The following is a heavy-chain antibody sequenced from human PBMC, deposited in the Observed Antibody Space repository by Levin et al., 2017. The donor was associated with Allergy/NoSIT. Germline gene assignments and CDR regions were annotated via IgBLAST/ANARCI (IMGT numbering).Heavy chain of an antibody. CDR2: IKQDGSEK. CDR1: GFTFSSYW. J-gene: IGHJ4*02. Sequence: GESLKISCAASGFTFSSYWMSWVRQAPGKGLEWVANIKQDGSEKYYVDSVKGRFTISRDNAKNSLYLQMNSLRAEDTAVYYCARARVGATSPPRYWGQGTLVTVSS. V-gene: IGHV3-7*01. CDR3: ARARVGATSPPRY. D-gene: IGHD1-26*01.